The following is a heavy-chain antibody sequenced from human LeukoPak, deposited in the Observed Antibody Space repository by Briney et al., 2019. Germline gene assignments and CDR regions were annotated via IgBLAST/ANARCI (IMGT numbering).Heavy chain of an antibody. CDR3: ARAVTYFYGSVTYDWFES. J-gene: IGHJ5*01. CDR1: GFTFDDYG. Sequence: GGSLRLSCAASGFTFDDYGMSWVRQAPGKGLEWVSGINWNGGSTGYADSVRDRFTISRDNAKNTVYLQMNSLRADDTAVYYCARAVTYFYGSVTYDWFESWGQGTLVTVSS. V-gene: IGHV3-20*04. D-gene: IGHD3-10*01. CDR2: INWNGGST.